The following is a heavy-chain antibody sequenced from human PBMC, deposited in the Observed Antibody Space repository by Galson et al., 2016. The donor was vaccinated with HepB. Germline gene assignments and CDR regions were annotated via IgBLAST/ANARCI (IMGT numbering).Heavy chain of an antibody. V-gene: IGHV3-33*01. CDR3: ARKFRRVGDVDWYLDL. CDR2: IWSDGSNK. CDR1: GFTFSSYG. Sequence: SLRLSCAASGFTFSSYGMHWVRQAPGKGLEWVAVIWSDGSNKYYADSVKGRFTISRDNSKNTLYLQMNSLRAEDTAVYYCARKFRRVGDVDWYLDLWGRGTLVTVSS. D-gene: IGHD1-26*01. J-gene: IGHJ2*01.